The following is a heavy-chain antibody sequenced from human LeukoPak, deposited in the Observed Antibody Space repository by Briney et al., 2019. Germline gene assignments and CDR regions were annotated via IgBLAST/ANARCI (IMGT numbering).Heavy chain of an antibody. Sequence: GGSLRLSCITSGFTFSQYWMTWVRQAPGKGLEWVANIQRDGRDNNYVDSVKGRFTISRGNAKSSLYLQMNSLRAEDTAVYYCARVAPYDYWGQGTLVTVSS. CDR3: ARVAPYDY. V-gene: IGHV3-7*03. D-gene: IGHD2-15*01. J-gene: IGHJ4*02. CDR2: IQRDGRDN. CDR1: GFTFSQYW.